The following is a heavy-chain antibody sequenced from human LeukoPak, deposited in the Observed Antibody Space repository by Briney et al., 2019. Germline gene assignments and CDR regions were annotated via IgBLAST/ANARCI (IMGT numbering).Heavy chain of an antibody. CDR2: FDPEDGET. Sequence: ASVKVSCKVSGYTLTELSMHWVRQAPGKGLEWVGGFDPEDGETIYAQKLQGRVTMTEDTATDTAYMELSSLRSEDTAVYYCATDGDTGGWGENYFDYWGQGTLVTVSS. CDR1: GYTLTELS. CDR3: ATDGDTGGWGENYFDY. V-gene: IGHV1-24*01. D-gene: IGHD2-8*02. J-gene: IGHJ4*02.